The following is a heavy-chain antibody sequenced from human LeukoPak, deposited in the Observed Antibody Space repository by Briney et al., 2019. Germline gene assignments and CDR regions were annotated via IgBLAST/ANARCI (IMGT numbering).Heavy chain of an antibody. CDR3: ARDSRARGYQLLYPDY. J-gene: IGHJ4*02. CDR2: ISYDGSNK. CDR1: GFTFSSYA. V-gene: IGHV3-30-3*01. Sequence: GGSLRLSCAASGFTFSSYAMHWVRQAPGKGLEWVAVISYDGSNKYYADSVKGRFTISRDNSKNTLYLQMNGLRAEDTAVYYCARDSRARGYQLLYPDYWGQGTLVTVSS. D-gene: IGHD2-2*02.